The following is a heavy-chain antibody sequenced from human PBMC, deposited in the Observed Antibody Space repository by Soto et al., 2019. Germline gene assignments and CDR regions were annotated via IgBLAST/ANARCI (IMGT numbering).Heavy chain of an antibody. CDR1: GFTFNIYA. CDR2: ISRYGDIT. J-gene: IGHJ4*02. Sequence: PGGSLRLSCAASGFTFNIYAMTWVRQAPRKGLEWVSAISRYGDITYYADSVEGRFSISRDNSKNTLYLQMNSLRAEDTAVYYCAKDRYLDHDSRGYLFDNWGQGTLVTVSS. D-gene: IGHD3-22*01. CDR3: AKDRYLDHDSRGYLFDN. V-gene: IGHV3-23*01.